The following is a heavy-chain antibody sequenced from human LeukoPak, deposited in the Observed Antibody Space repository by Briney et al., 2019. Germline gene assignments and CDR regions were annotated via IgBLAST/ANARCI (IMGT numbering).Heavy chain of an antibody. CDR1: GFTVSSNY. D-gene: IGHD6-13*01. J-gene: IGHJ6*02. V-gene: IGHV3-53*04. CDR2: IYSGGST. Sequence: GGSLRLSCAASGFTVSSNYMSWVRQAPGKGLEWVSVIYSGGSTYYADSVKGRFTISRHNSKNTLYLQMNSLRAEDTAVYYCARDIAGAGIYYDKWVWGQGTTVTVSS. CDR3: ARDIAGAGIYYDKWV.